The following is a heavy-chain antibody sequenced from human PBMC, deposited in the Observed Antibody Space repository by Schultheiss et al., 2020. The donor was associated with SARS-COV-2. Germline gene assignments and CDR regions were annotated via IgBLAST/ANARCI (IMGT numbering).Heavy chain of an antibody. CDR3: AKLPAAMPPNWFDP. V-gene: IGHV1-18*01. J-gene: IGHJ5*02. Sequence: ASVKVSCKASGYTFTSYGISWVRQAPGQGLEWMGWISAYNGNTNYAQKFQGRVTITADESTSTAYMELSSLRSEDTAVYYCAKLPAAMPPNWFDPWGQGTLVTVSS. D-gene: IGHD2-2*01. CDR1: GYTFTSYG. CDR2: ISAYNGNT.